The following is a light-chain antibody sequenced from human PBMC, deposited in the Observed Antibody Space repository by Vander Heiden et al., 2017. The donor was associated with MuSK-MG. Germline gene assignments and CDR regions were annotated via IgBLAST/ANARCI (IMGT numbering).Light chain of an antibody. CDR3: SSYTRSSTWV. V-gene: IGLV2-14*01. CDR1: SSDVGGYNY. J-gene: IGLJ3*02. Sequence: QSALTQPASVSGSPGQSITISCTGTSSDVGGYNYVSWHQQHPGKAPKVMIYEVSNRPSGVSYRFSASKSGNTASLTISGLQAEDEADYYCSSYTRSSTWVFGGGTKVTVL. CDR2: EVS.